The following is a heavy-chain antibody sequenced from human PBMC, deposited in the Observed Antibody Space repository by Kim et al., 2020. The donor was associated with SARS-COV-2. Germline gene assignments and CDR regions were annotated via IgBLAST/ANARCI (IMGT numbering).Heavy chain of an antibody. D-gene: IGHD2-2*01. CDR3: ARDSLGYCSSTSCYVGY. Sequence: VKGRFTISEDNSKSTLYLQMTSLRAEDTAVYYCARDSLGYCSSTSCYVGYWGQGTLVTVSS. J-gene: IGHJ4*02. V-gene: IGHV3-30*07.